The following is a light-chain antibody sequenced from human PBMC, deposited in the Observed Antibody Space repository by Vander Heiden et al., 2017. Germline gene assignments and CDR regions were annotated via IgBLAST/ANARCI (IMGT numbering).Light chain of an antibody. J-gene: IGKJ1*01. CDR1: QGISSW. CDR3: QQYDTYPET. Sequence: DSQMTQSPSTLSASVADRVTIPCRASQGISSWLAWYQQRPGKAPKLLIYKASSLESGVPSRFSGSGSGTEFTLTISSLQPDDFATYYCQQYDTYPETFGQGTKVEIK. CDR2: KAS. V-gene: IGKV1-5*03.